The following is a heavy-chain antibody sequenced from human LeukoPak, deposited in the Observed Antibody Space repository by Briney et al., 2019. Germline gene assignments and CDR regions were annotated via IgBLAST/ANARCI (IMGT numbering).Heavy chain of an antibody. Sequence: ASVNVSFTASGYTFTIYAMHWVRQAPGQRLEWMGWINAGNGNTKYSQKFQGRVTITRDASASTAYMELSSLRSEDTAVYYCAIERGSYYPELNYWGQGTLVTVSS. V-gene: IGHV1-3*01. CDR3: AIERGSYYPELNY. CDR2: INAGNGNT. CDR1: GYTFTIYA. D-gene: IGHD1-26*01. J-gene: IGHJ4*02.